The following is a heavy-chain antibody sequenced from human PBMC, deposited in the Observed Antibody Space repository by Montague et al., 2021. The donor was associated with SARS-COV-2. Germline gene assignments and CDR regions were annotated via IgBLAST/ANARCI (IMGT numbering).Heavy chain of an antibody. Sequence: SLRLSCAASGFTFSSYWMHWVRQLPGKGLLWVSRINTDGTITNYADSVKGRFTISRDNAKNSMYLQMNSLRVEDTAVYYCATDRTVAPGYGFDPWGQGTLVTVSS. J-gene: IGHJ5*02. V-gene: IGHV3-74*01. CDR2: INTDGTIT. CDR3: ATDRTVAPGYGFDP. D-gene: IGHD3-9*01. CDR1: GFTFSSYW.